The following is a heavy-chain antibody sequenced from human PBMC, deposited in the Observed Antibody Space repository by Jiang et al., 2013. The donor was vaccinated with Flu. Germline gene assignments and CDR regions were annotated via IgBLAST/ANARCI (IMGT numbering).Heavy chain of an antibody. Sequence: RQAPGQGLEWMGWINTNTGSPTYAQGFTGRFVFSLDTSVSTAYLQISSLKAEDTAVYYCARVPIVGALPVDPWGQGTLVTVSS. CDR3: ARVPIVGALPVDP. V-gene: IGHV7-4-1*02. D-gene: IGHD1-26*01. J-gene: IGHJ5*02. CDR2: INTNTGSP.